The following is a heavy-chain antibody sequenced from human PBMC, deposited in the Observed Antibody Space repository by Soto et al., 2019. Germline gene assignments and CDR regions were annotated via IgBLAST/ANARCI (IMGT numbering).Heavy chain of an antibody. D-gene: IGHD3-22*01. J-gene: IGHJ4*02. CDR1: GGSISSGDYY. CDR2: IYYSGST. V-gene: IGHV4-30-4*01. Sequence: PSETLSLTCTVSGGSISSGDYYWSWIRQPPGKGLEWIGYIYYSGSTYYNPSLKSRVTISVDTSKNQFSLKLSSVTAADTAVYYCARVGSSGLIDYWGQGTLVTVSS. CDR3: ARVGSSGLIDY.